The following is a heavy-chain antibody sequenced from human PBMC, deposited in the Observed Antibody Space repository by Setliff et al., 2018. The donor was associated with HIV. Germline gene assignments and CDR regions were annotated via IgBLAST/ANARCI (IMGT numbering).Heavy chain of an antibody. Sequence: ASVQVSCKASGYTLNNYAMNWVRQAPGQGFEWLGWINTKTGYPTYAQDFTGRLVFSLDTSVNTAFVQISSLKAEDTAVYYCARDGGNGVDYWGQGTLVTVSS. D-gene: IGHD4-4*01. CDR3: ARDGGNGVDY. J-gene: IGHJ4*02. V-gene: IGHV7-4-1*02. CDR1: GYTLNNYA. CDR2: INTKTGYP.